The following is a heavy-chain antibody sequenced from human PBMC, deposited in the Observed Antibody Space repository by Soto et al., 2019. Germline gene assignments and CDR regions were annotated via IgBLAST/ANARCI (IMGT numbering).Heavy chain of an antibody. Sequence: SETLSLTCAVYGGSFSGYYWSWIRQPPGKGLEWIGEINHSGSTNYNPSLKSRVTISVDTSKNQFSLKLSSVTAADTAVYYCARGGTDIVLMVYAIYGMDVRGQGTTVTVSS. J-gene: IGHJ6*02. CDR1: GGSFSGYY. V-gene: IGHV4-34*01. D-gene: IGHD2-8*01. CDR3: ARGGTDIVLMVYAIYGMDV. CDR2: INHSGST.